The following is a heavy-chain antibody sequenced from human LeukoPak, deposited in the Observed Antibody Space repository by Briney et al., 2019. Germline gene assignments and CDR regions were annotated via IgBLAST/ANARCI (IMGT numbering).Heavy chain of an antibody. Sequence: GRSLRLSCAASGFTFSSYWMSWVRQAPGKGLEWVANIKQDGSEKYYVDSVKGRFTISRDNAKNSLYLQMNSLRAEDTAVYYCARDLVHNYDYVWGSYRTDLFDYWGQGTLVTVSS. D-gene: IGHD3-16*02. CDR1: GFTFSSYW. CDR2: IKQDGSEK. J-gene: IGHJ4*02. V-gene: IGHV3-7*03. CDR3: ARDLVHNYDYVWGSYRTDLFDY.